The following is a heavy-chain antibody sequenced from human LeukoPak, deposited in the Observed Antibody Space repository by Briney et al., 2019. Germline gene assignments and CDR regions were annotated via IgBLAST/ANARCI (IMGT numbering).Heavy chain of an antibody. CDR2: ISGSGGST. CDR1: GFTFSSYA. V-gene: IGHV3-23*01. D-gene: IGHD3-10*01. CDR3: AKATANYYGSGSYYGTADY. J-gene: IGHJ4*02. Sequence: GGSLRLSCAPSGFTFSSYAMRWVRQAPGKGLEWVSAISGSGGSTYYAHSVKGQFTISRDNSKNTLYLQINSLRAEDTAVYYCAKATANYYGSGSYYGTADYWGQGTLVTVSS.